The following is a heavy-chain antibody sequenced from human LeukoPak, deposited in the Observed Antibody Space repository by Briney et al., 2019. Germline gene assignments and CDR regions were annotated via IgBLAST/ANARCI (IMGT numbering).Heavy chain of an antibody. J-gene: IGHJ3*02. V-gene: IGHV4-4*07. CDR1: GGSISSYY. CDR3: ARDSPITMIVVAVDAFDI. CDR2: IYTSGST. Sequence: PSETLSLTCTVSGGSISSYYWSWIRQPAGKGLEWIGRIYTSGSTNYNPSLKSRVTVSVDTSKNQFSLKLSSVTAADTAVYYCARDSPITMIVVAVDAFDIWGQGTMVTVSS. D-gene: IGHD3-22*01.